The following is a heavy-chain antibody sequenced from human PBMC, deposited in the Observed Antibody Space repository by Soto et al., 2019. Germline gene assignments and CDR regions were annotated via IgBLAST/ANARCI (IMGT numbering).Heavy chain of an antibody. CDR3: ARAHYHDSSSYYPPAFDI. CDR2: INAGNGNT. CDR1: GYTFTSYA. D-gene: IGHD3-22*01. Sequence: ASVKVSCKASGYTFTSYAMHWVRQAPGQRLEWMGWINAGNGNTKYSQKFQGRVTITRDTSASTAYMELSSLRSEDTAVYYCARAHYHDSSSYYPPAFDIWGQGTMVTVSS. J-gene: IGHJ3*02. V-gene: IGHV1-3*01.